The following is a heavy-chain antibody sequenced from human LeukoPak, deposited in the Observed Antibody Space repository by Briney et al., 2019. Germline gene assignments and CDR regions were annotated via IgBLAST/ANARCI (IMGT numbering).Heavy chain of an antibody. J-gene: IGHJ4*02. CDR2: TRSKAYGGTT. CDR1: GFTFGDYA. Sequence: QPGRSLRLSCTASGFTFGDYAMSWVCQAPGKGLEWVGFTRSKAYGGTTEYAASVKGRFTISRDDSKSIAYLQMNSLKTEDTAVYYCVRVVTRVIFDYWGQGTLVTVSS. CDR3: VRVVTRVIFDY. D-gene: IGHD5-18*01. V-gene: IGHV3-49*04.